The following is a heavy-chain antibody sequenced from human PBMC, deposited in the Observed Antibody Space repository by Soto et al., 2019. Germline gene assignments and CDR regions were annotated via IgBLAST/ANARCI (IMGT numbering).Heavy chain of an antibody. CDR1: GGSISSSSYY. J-gene: IGHJ6*02. D-gene: IGHD2-2*01. V-gene: IGHV4-39*01. CDR3: ATIVPAANYYYYGMDV. Sequence: SETLSLTCTVSGGSISSSSYYWGWIRQPPGKGLEWIGSIYYSGSTYYNPSLKSRVTISVDTSKNQFSLKLSSVTAADTAVYYCATIVPAANYYYYGMDVWGQGTTVTVSS. CDR2: IYYSGST.